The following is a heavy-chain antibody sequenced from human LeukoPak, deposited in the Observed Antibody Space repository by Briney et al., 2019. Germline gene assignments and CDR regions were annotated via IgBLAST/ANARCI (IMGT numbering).Heavy chain of an antibody. Sequence: SETLSLTCTVSGVSISSYYWSWIRQPPGKGLEWIGYIYYSGSTNYNPSLKSRVTISVDTSKNQFSLKLSSVTAADTAVYYCARRGYSYGLYFDYWGQGTLVTVSS. CDR1: GVSISSYY. CDR2: IYYSGST. V-gene: IGHV4-59*08. D-gene: IGHD5-18*01. CDR3: ARRGYSYGLYFDY. J-gene: IGHJ4*02.